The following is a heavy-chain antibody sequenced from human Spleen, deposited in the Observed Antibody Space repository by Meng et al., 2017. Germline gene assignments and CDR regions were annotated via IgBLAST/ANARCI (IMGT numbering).Heavy chain of an antibody. CDR1: GFTFSSYA. Sequence: GGSLRLSCAASGFTFSSYAMSWVRQAPGKGLEWVSALSGPGGNTYYADSVKGRFAISRDNSKSTLFLQMNSLRADDTAVYHCARGRIGDLHWFDSWGQGTLVTVSS. V-gene: IGHV3-23*01. J-gene: IGHJ5*01. D-gene: IGHD3-16*01. CDR3: ARGRIGDLHWFDS. CDR2: LSGPGGNT.